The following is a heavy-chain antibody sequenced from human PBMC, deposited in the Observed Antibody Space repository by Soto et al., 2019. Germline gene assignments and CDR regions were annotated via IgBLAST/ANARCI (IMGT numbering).Heavy chain of an antibody. CDR2: IFHTGTT. J-gene: IGHJ4*02. CDR3: ARDSTRGYSGYDKLDY. Sequence: PSETLSLTCTVSGGSISSGYHWAWIRPPPGMWLEWVASIFHTGTTYYNPSLTSRVTISVDTSKNQFSLKLTSVTAADTAVYYCARDSTRGYSGYDKLDYRGQGTLVTVSS. V-gene: IGHV4-38-2*02. D-gene: IGHD5-12*01. CDR1: GGSISSGYH.